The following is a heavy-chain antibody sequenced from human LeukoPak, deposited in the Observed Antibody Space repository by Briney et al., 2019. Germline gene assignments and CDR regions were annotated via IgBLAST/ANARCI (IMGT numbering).Heavy chain of an antibody. CDR3: TQNIGGYSHVYYVDV. Sequence: SETLSLTCTVSGGSIITNNYYWGWIRQPPGKGLEWIGTIYHSGTTYYDPSLRSRVTISVDTSNNQFSLKLTSVTAADTATYYCTQNIGGYSHVYYVDVWGQGTPVTVSS. D-gene: IGHD5-18*01. CDR1: GGSIITNNYY. CDR2: IYHSGTT. J-gene: IGHJ6*03. V-gene: IGHV4-39*07.